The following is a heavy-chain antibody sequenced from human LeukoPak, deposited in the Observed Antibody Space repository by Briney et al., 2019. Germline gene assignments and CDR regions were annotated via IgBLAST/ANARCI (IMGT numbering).Heavy chain of an antibody. V-gene: IGHV3-33*08. CDR1: GFTFSSYA. Sequence: PGRALRLSCTAPGFTFSSYAINWIRQAPGKGLEWVALVWHDGSNRYYADSVKGRFTISRDNSKNTVYLQMNSLRAEDRAVYYCARELFGSGSCPDYWGQGTLVTVSS. CDR2: VWHDGSNR. J-gene: IGHJ4*02. CDR3: ARELFGSGSCPDY. D-gene: IGHD3-10*01.